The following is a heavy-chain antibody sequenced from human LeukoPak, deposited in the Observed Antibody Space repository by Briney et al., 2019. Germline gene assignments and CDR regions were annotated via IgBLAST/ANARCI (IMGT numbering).Heavy chain of an antibody. D-gene: IGHD1-26*01. CDR3: AGSGSYYYYGMDV. CDR2: TRNKANSYTT. J-gene: IGHJ6*02. Sequence: GGSLRLSCAASGFTFSDHYMDWVRQAPGKGLEWVGRTRNKANSYTTEYAASVKGRFTISRDDSKNSLYLQMNSLKTEDTAVYYCAGSGSYYYYGMDVWGQGTTVTVSS. V-gene: IGHV3-72*01. CDR1: GFTFSDHY.